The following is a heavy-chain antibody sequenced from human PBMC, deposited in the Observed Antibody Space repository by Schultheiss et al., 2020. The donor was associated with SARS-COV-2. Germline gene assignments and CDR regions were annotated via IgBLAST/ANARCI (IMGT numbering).Heavy chain of an antibody. V-gene: IGHV4-34*01. D-gene: IGHD3-9*01. J-gene: IGHJ6*03. CDR1: GGSFSGYY. CDR3: ARDRSYDRPAYYYYMDV. Sequence: ESLKISCAVYGGSFSGYYWSWIRQPPGKGLEWIGEINHSGSTNYNPSLKSRVTISVDTSKNQFSLKLTSVTAADTAIYYCARDRSYDRPAYYYYMDVWGKGTMVTVSS. CDR2: INHSGST.